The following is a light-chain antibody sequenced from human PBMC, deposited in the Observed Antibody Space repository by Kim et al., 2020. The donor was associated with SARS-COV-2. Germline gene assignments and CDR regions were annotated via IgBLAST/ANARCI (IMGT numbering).Light chain of an antibody. CDR2: AAS. CDR3: QQVNSYPFT. J-gene: IGKJ3*01. Sequence: IQLTQSPSSLSAPVGDRVTITCRASQGIGNYLVCYQQKPGKAPKPLIYAASTLQGGVPSRFSGSGSGTDFTLTISSLQPEDFATYHCQQVNSYPFTFGPGTKVDIK. CDR1: QGIGNY. V-gene: IGKV1-9*01.